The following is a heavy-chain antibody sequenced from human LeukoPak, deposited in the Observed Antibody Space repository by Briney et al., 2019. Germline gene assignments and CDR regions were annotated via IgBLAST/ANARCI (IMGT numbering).Heavy chain of an antibody. D-gene: IGHD3-22*01. V-gene: IGHV3-30*03. CDR3: ASGSGYYDLDY. J-gene: IGHJ4*02. Sequence: GGSLRLSCAASGFTFSSYGMHWVRQAPGKGLEWVAVISYDGSNKYYADSVKGRFTISRDNSKNTLYLQMNSLRAEDTAVYYCASGSGYYDLDYWGQGTLVTVSS. CDR2: ISYDGSNK. CDR1: GFTFSSYG.